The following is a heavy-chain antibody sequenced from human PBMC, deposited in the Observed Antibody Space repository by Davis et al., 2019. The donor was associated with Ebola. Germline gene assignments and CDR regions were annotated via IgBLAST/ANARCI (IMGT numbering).Heavy chain of an antibody. CDR2: ISGYNGNT. V-gene: IGHV1-18*01. CDR1: GYTFTSYG. Sequence: ASVTVSRKASGYTFTSYGISWVRQAPGQGLEWMGWISGYNGNTNYSQKLQGRVSITTDTSTSTAYIELRSLRSDDTAVYYRGRDVLVGATSAWGQGTLVTVSS. D-gene: IGHD1-26*01. J-gene: IGHJ5*02. CDR3: GRDVLVGATSA.